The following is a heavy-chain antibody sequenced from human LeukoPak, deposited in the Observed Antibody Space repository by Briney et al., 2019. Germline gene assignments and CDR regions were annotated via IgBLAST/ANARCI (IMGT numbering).Heavy chain of an antibody. J-gene: IGHJ4*02. CDR1: GFTFSSYS. V-gene: IGHV3-21*01. CDR3: ARDLFPSNDYVWGSYRYPVDY. D-gene: IGHD3-16*02. CDR2: ISSSSSYI. Sequence: GGSLRLSCAASGFTFSSYSMNWVRQAPGKGLEWVSSISSSSSYIYYADSVKGRFTNSRDNAKNSLYLQMNSLRAEDTAVYYCARDLFPSNDYVWGSYRYPVDYWGQGTLVTVSS.